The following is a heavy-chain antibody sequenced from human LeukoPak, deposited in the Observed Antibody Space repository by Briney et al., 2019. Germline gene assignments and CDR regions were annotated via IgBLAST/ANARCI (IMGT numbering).Heavy chain of an antibody. V-gene: IGHV1-69*13. CDR2: IIPIFGTA. CDR1: GGTFSSYA. J-gene: IGHJ6*02. D-gene: IGHD4-17*01. CDR3: ASGPNLRLGYGDYYYYHGMDV. Sequence: SVKVSCKASGGTFSSYAISWVRQAPGQGLEWMGGIIPIFGTANYAQKFQGRVTITADESTSTAYMELSSLRSEDTAVYYCASGPNLRLGYGDYYYYHGMDVWGQGTTVTVSS.